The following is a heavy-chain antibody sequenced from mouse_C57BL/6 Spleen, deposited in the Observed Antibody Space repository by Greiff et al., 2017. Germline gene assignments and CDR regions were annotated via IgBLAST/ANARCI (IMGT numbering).Heavy chain of an antibody. CDR3: ARGYDDY. Sequence: QVQLQQPGAELVRPGTSVKLSCKASGYTFTSYWMHWVKQRPGQGLEWIGVIDPSDSYTNYNQKFKGKATLTVDTSSSTAYMQLSSLTSEDSAVYYCARGYDDYWGQGTTLTVSS. V-gene: IGHV1-59*01. CDR2: IDPSDSYT. CDR1: GYTFTSYW. J-gene: IGHJ2*01. D-gene: IGHD2-3*01.